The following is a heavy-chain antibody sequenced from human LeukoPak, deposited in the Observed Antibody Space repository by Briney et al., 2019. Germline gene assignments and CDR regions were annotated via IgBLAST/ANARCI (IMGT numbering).Heavy chain of an antibody. CDR2: INPSGGRT. V-gene: IGHV1-46*01. CDR3: ARDHYHKIHSVMVTAPDY. D-gene: IGHD2-21*02. CDR1: GYTFTSYY. Sequence: ASVKVSCKASGYTFTSYYIHWVRQAPGQGLEWMAMINPSGGRTNYAQKFQGRVTMTRDTSTSTVYMELSSLRSEDTAVYYCARDHYHKIHSVMVTAPDYWGQGTLVIVSS. J-gene: IGHJ4*02.